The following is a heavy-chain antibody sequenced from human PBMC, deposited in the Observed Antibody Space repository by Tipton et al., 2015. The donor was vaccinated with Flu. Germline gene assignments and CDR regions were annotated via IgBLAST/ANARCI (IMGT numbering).Heavy chain of an antibody. V-gene: IGHV3-23*01. CDR3: AAGFTTSWYILTH. CDR1: GFTFSSYA. D-gene: IGHD6-13*01. J-gene: IGHJ4*02. CDR2: VSGSGGST. Sequence: SLRLSCAASGFTFSSYAMNWVRQAPGKGLEWVSVVSGSGGSTFYADSVKGRFTVSRDNSKNTLYLQMNSLRAEDTAIYYCAAGFTTSWYILTHWGQGTLVTVSS.